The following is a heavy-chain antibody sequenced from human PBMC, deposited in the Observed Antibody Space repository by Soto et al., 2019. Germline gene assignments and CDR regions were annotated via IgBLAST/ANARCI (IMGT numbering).Heavy chain of an antibody. CDR3: ARDLRFGSGGSCYDY. Sequence: QVQLVQSGAEVKKPGASVKVSCKASGYTFTSYGISWVRQAPGQGLEWMGWISAYNGNTNYAQKLQGRVTMTTDTSTSTDYMELRSLRSDDPAVYYCARDLRFGSGGSCYDYWGQGTLVNVSS. V-gene: IGHV1-18*04. CDR2: ISAYNGNT. J-gene: IGHJ4*02. D-gene: IGHD2-15*01. CDR1: GYTFTSYG.